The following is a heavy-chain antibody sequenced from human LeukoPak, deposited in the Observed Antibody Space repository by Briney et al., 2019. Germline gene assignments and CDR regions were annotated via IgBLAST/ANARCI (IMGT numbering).Heavy chain of an antibody. J-gene: IGHJ4*02. Sequence: PGGSLRLSCAASGFTVDSNYLSLVRQAPGKGLEWVSTIYTGGNTYYAASVKGRFTISRDFSKNTVFLHMNSLRAEDTAMYYCARGDDSGYYDYFDYWGQGALVTVSS. CDR1: GFTVDSNY. V-gene: IGHV3-53*01. D-gene: IGHD3-22*01. CDR2: IYTGGNT. CDR3: ARGDDSGYYDYFDY.